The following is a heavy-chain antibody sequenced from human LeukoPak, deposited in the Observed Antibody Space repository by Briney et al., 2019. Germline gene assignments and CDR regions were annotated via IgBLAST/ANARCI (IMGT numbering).Heavy chain of an antibody. J-gene: IGHJ4*02. CDR3: ARDLGGYGSSGYYFGY. CDR2: ISERSSYI. V-gene: IGHV3-21*01. CDR1: GFTLTTYW. Sequence: GGSLRLSCAASGFTLTTYWMHWVRQAPGKGLEWVSSISERSSYIYYADSVKGRFTISRDNARSSLYLQMNSLRAEDTAVYYCARDLGGYGSSGYYFGYWGQGTLVTVSS. D-gene: IGHD3-22*01.